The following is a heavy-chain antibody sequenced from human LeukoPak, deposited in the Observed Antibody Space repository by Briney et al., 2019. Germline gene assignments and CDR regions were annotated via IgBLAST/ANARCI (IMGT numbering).Heavy chain of an antibody. CDR3: ARDIEAAGLFLDY. D-gene: IGHD6-13*01. Sequence: GGSLRFSCAASGFTFSSYWMSWVRQAPGKGLEWVANMKYDGSEKYYVDSVKGRLTISRDNAKNSLYLQMNSLRAEDTAVYYCARDIEAAGLFLDYWGQGTLVTVSS. CDR1: GFTFSSYW. V-gene: IGHV3-7*01. CDR2: MKYDGSEK. J-gene: IGHJ4*02.